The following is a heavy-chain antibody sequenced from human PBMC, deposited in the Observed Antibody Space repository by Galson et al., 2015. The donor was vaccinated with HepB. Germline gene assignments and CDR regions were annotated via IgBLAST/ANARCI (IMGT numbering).Heavy chain of an antibody. D-gene: IGHD3-22*01. CDR2: INPNSGGT. CDR3: AREITMRDENDAFDI. CDR1: GYTFTGYY. V-gene: IGHV1-2*06. J-gene: IGHJ3*02. Sequence: SVKVSCKASGYTFTGYYMHWVRQAPGQGLEWMGRINPNSGGTNYAQKFQGRVTMTRDTSISTAYMELSRLRSDDTAVYYCAREITMRDENDAFDIWGQGTMVTVSS.